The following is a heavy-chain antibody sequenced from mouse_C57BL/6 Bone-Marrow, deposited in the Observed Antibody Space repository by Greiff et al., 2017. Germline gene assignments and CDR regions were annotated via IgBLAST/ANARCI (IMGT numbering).Heavy chain of an antibody. Sequence: QVQLQQPGAELVKPGASVKLSCKASGYTFTSYWMHWVKQRPGQGLEWIGMIHPNCGSTTYNEKFKCKATLTVDKSSSTAYMQLSSLTSENSAVYFCARGERNRYYVVWGTGTAFTVTS. V-gene: IGHV1-64*01. CDR3: ARGERNRYYVV. CDR2: IHPNCGST. CDR1: GYTFTSYW. J-gene: IGHJ1*03.